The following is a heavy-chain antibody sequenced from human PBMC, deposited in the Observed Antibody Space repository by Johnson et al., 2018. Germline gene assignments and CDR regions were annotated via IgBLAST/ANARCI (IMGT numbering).Heavy chain of an antibody. D-gene: IGHD3-3*01. CDR3: ARNDLWSGHGLDV. V-gene: IGHV4-59*01. J-gene: IGHJ6*04. Sequence: QVQLQESGPGLVKPSETLSLPCTVSGGSISSYYWSWIRQPPGQGLEWIGYIYYSGSTNYNPSLTSRVTISGDTSKNQFSLRLSSVTASDTAVYYCARNDLWSGHGLDVWGKGTTVTVSS. CDR2: IYYSGST. CDR1: GGSISSYY.